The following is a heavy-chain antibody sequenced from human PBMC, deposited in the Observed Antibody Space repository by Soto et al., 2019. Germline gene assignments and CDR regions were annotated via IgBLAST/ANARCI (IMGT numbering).Heavy chain of an antibody. J-gene: IGHJ4*02. CDR2: TNPYGSTT. D-gene: IGHD7-27*01. V-gene: IGHV3-7*01. CDR1: EFTFSNSW. CDR3: ARDPAFWALDY. Sequence: EVQLVESGGGLVQPGGSLRLSCAASEFTFSNSWMAWVRQAPGKGLEWVSDTNPYGSTTSYVDSVKGRFTVSRDNAKNSLYLQMNSLRVEDTAVYYCARDPAFWALDYWGLGTLVTVSS.